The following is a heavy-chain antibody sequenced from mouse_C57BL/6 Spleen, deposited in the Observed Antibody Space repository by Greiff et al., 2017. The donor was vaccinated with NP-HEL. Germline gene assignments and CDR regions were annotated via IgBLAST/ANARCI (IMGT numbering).Heavy chain of an antibody. CDR3: AKNSPYYYGSSSHFDV. Sequence: VQLQQSGPGLVQPSQSLSITCTVSGFSLTSYGVHWVRQSPGKGLEWLGVIWRGGSTDYNAAFMSRLSITTDNSKSQVFFKMNSLQADDTAIYYYAKNSPYYYGSSSHFDVWGQGTTLTVSS. CDR2: IWRGGST. V-gene: IGHV2-5*01. D-gene: IGHD1-1*01. J-gene: IGHJ2*01. CDR1: GFSLTSYG.